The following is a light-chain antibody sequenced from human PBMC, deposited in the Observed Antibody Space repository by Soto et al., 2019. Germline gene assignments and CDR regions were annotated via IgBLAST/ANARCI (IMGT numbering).Light chain of an antibody. V-gene: IGLV2-14*01. Sequence: QSALTQPASVSGSPGQSITISCTGSSSDVGGYNFVSWYQHHPGKAPKLILYEVTTRPSGVSSRFSGSKSGNTASLTISGRQADDEANYYCSSYTSSNTPYVFGTGTNVTVL. J-gene: IGLJ1*01. CDR1: SSDVGGYNF. CDR2: EVT. CDR3: SSYTSSNTPYV.